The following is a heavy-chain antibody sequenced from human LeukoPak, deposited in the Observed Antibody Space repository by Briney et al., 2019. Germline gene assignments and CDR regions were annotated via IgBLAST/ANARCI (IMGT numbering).Heavy chain of an antibody. Sequence: GESLKISCKGSGYSFTSYWIGWVRQMPGKGLEWMGIIYSVDSDTRYSPSFQGQVTISVDKSISTAYLQWSSLKVSDTAIYYCARRDRYTSGWNFDYWGQGTLVTVSS. CDR1: GYSFTSYW. CDR2: IYSVDSDT. D-gene: IGHD2-2*02. CDR3: ARRDRYTSGWNFDY. J-gene: IGHJ4*02. V-gene: IGHV5-51*01.